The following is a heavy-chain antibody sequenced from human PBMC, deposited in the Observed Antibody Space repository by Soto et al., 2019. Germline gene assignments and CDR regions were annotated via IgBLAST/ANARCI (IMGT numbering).Heavy chain of an antibody. CDR3: SIGSWSAETFDV. D-gene: IGHD6-19*01. CDR2: IIPMLTVT. Sequence: QVHLEQSGAEVKKPGSSLKVSCKAAGGTFSTYTLIWVRQAPGQGLEWMGRIIPMLTVTNSAQKFQGRVILPVDKSTSTAVMELTSLRSDDNAVYYCSIGSWSAETFDVCGQGTMVTVSS. CDR1: GGTFSTYT. J-gene: IGHJ3*01. V-gene: IGHV1-69*02.